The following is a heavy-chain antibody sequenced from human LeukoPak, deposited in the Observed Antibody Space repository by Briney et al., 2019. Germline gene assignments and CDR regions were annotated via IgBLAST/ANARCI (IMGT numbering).Heavy chain of an antibody. CDR1: GYTFTSYY. D-gene: IGHD2-15*01. J-gene: IGHJ5*02. Sequence: ASVKVSCKASGYTFTSYYMHWVRQAPGQGLEWMGIINPSGGSTSDVQTFQGRVTMTRDTSTSTVYMELSSLRSEATAVYYCARGYCSGGSCYDWFAPWGQGTLVTVSS. CDR3: ARGYCSGGSCYDWFAP. CDR2: INPSGGST. V-gene: IGHV1-46*01.